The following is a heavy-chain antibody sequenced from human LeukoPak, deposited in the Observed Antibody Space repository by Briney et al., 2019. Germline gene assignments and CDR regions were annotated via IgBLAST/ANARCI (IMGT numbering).Heavy chain of an antibody. CDR1: GYTFTSNY. J-gene: IGHJ4*02. Sequence: GASVKDSCKAFGYTFTSNYLHWVRQAPGQGLEWVGWINPNDGGTYFAQQFQGRVTMTRDTSITTAYMELDMLRSDDTAVYYCARDFKDGGFGAEGSLDFWGQGTLVTVSS. CDR3: ARDFKDGGFGAEGSLDF. V-gene: IGHV1-2*02. D-gene: IGHD3-10*01. CDR2: INPNDGGT.